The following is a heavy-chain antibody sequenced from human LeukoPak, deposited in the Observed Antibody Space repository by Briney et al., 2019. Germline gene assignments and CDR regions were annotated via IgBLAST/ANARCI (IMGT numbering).Heavy chain of an antibody. V-gene: IGHV3-13*01. CDR2: IATTGGT. Sequence: GGSLRLSCAASGLTFSSYDMHWVRQATGKGLEWVSAIATTGGTYYPGSVKGRFTISRENAKNSLYLQMNSLRVGDTAVYYCARDPGSGAYGLDVWGHGTTVTVSS. CDR1: GLTFSSYD. J-gene: IGHJ6*02. D-gene: IGHD3-10*01. CDR3: ARDPGSGAYGLDV.